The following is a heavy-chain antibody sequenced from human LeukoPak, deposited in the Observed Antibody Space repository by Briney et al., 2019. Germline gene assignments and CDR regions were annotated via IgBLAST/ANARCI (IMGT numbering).Heavy chain of an antibody. J-gene: IGHJ4*02. CDR3: ARGHVRGSGRHWDY. CDR1: GFTFSSHW. V-gene: IGHV3-74*01. Sequence: PGGSLRLSCAASGFTFSSHWMHWVRQAPGKGLVWVSRIISDGSTTSYADSVKGRFTISRDNAQNTLYLQMNSLRAEDTAVYYCARGHVRGSGRHWDYWGQGILVTVSS. CDR2: IISDGSTT. D-gene: IGHD3-10*01.